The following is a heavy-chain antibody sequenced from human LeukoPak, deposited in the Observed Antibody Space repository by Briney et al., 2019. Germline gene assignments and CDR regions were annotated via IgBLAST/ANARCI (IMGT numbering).Heavy chain of an antibody. CDR1: GYTFTSYD. D-gene: IGHD1-26*01. Sequence: ASVKVSCKASGYTFTSYDINWVRQAPGQGFEWMGWMNPKTGRTCFAQKFRGRFTMTRNISISTAYLEVTNLRFEDTALYYCVTGVPWDWGQGTLVTVSS. V-gene: IGHV1-8*01. CDR3: VTGVPWD. CDR2: MNPKTGRT. J-gene: IGHJ4*02.